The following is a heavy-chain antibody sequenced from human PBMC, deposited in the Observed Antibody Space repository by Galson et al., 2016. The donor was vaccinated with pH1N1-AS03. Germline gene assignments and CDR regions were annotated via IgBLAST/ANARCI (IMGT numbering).Heavy chain of an antibody. CDR2: ISGSGGST. CDR1: GFTFSIYA. CDR3: ARVRGGVVITFGGVPYFDY. D-gene: IGHD3-16*01. Sequence: SLRLSCAASGFTFSIYAMSWVRQAPGKGLEWVSVISGSGGSTSPPPSVKGRFTISRDNSKNTLYLQMNSLRAEDTAVYYCARVRGGVVITFGGVPYFDYWGQGTLVTVSS. J-gene: IGHJ4*02. V-gene: IGHV3-23*01.